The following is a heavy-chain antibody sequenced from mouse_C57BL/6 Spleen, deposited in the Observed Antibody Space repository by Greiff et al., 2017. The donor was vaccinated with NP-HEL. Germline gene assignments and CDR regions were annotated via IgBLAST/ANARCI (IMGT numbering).Heavy chain of an antibody. CDR2: ISSGSRTI. J-gene: IGHJ4*01. Sequence: EVKLVESGGGLVKPGGSLKLSCAASGFTFSDYGMHWVRQAPEKGLEWVAYISSGSRTIYYADTVKGRFTISRDNAKNTLFLQMTSLSSEDTAMYYCARTIYYYGSSYNYYAMDYWGQGTSVTVSS. CDR1: GFTFSDYG. D-gene: IGHD1-1*01. V-gene: IGHV5-17*01. CDR3: ARTIYYYGSSYNYYAMDY.